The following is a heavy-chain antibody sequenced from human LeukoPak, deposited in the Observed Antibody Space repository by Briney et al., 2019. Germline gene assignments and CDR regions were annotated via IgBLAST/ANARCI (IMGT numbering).Heavy chain of an antibody. V-gene: IGHV3-30-3*01. CDR2: ISYDGSNK. CDR3: ADSSSWYDAFDI. CDR1: GFTFSSYA. J-gene: IGHJ3*02. Sequence: GGSLRLSCAASGFTFSSYAMPWVRQAPGRGLEWVAVISYDGSNKYYADSVKGRFTISRDNSKNTLYLQMNSLRAEDTAVYYCADSSSWYDAFDIWGQGTMVTVSS. D-gene: IGHD6-13*01.